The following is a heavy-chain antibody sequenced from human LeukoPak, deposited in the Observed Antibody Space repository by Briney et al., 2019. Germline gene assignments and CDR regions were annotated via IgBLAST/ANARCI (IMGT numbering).Heavy chain of an antibody. CDR3: ARAVVDYMDV. CDR1: GGSFCGYY. D-gene: IGHD2-15*01. Sequence: PSETLSLTCAVYGGSFCGYYWSWIRQPPGKGLEWIGEINHSGSTNYNPSLKSRVTISVDTSKNQFSLKLSSVTAADTAVYYCARAVVDYMDVWGKGTTVTVSS. CDR2: INHSGST. V-gene: IGHV4-34*01. J-gene: IGHJ6*03.